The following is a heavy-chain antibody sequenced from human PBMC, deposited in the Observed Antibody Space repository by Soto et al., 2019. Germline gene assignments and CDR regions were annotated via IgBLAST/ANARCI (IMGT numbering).Heavy chain of an antibody. Sequence: QITLTESGPTLVKPTQTLTLTCTFSGFSLSTSGVGVGWIRQPPGKALEWVALIYWDDDKRYSPSLKSRLTITKDTSKNQVVLTMTNMDPVDTATYYCAHRRDSNKFRNWFDPWGRGALVTVSS. CDR2: IYWDDDK. V-gene: IGHV2-5*02. J-gene: IGHJ5*02. CDR3: AHRRDSNKFRNWFDP. CDR1: GFSLSTSGVG. D-gene: IGHD4-4*01.